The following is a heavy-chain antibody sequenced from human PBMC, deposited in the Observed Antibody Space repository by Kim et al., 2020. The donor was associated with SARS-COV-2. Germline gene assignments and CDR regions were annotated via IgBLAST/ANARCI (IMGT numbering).Heavy chain of an antibody. CDR3: ARGGFAKIEFYYAGLDV. CDR1: GFTFSSYA. Sequence: GGSLRLSCVASGFTFSSYALHWVRQAPGKGLDWVAVISYDGVHKYYADSVKGRFTISKDKSRNTLYLQMNRVRHEDTALYYCARGGFAKIEFYYAGLDVWGQGTTVTVSS. CDR2: ISYDGVHK. J-gene: IGHJ6*02. D-gene: IGHD3-16*01. V-gene: IGHV3-30*04.